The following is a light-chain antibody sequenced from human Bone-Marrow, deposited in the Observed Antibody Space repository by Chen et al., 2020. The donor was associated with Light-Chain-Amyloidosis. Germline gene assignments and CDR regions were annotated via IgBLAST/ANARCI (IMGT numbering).Light chain of an antibody. CDR3: QSADSSGTYEVI. Sequence: SYELTQPPSVSVSPGPTARITFSGAGLPTKYAYWYQQKPGQAPVLVIHRDTERPSGISERFSGSSSGTTATLTISGVQAEDEADYHGQSADSSGTYEVIFGGGTKLTVL. V-gene: IGLV3-25*03. CDR2: RDT. CDR1: GLPTKY. J-gene: IGLJ2*01.